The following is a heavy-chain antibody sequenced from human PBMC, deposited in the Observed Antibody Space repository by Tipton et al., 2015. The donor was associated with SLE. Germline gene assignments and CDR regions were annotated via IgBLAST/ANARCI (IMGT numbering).Heavy chain of an antibody. D-gene: IGHD4-17*01. Sequence: LRLSCTVSGDSISTHYWSWIRQPAGKGLEWIGRIYTGESLSGGINYNPSLRSRVTMSLDTSKNQFSLRLSSVTAADTALYYCARASRRGDYANWGQGTLVTVSS. CDR3: ARASRRGDYAN. J-gene: IGHJ4*02. V-gene: IGHV4-4*07. CDR1: GDSISTHY. CDR2: IYTGESLSGGI.